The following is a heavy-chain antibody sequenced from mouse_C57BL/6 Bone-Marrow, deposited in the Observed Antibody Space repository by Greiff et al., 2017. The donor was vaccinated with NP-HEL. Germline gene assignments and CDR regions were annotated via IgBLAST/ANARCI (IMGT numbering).Heavy chain of an antibody. J-gene: IGHJ4*01. V-gene: IGHV1-76*01. CDR2: IYPGSGNT. CDR3: AREGWLRRRGAMDY. D-gene: IGHD2-2*01. Sequence: QVQLQQSGAELVRPGASVKLSCKASGYTFTDYYINWVKQRPGQGLEWIARIYPGSGNTYYNEKFKGKATLTAEKSSSTAYMQLSSLTSEDSAVYFCAREGWLRRRGAMDYWGQGTSVTVSS. CDR1: GYTFTDYY.